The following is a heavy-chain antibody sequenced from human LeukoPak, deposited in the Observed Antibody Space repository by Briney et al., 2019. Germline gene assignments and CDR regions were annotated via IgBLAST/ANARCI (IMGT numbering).Heavy chain of an antibody. D-gene: IGHD2-2*01. CDR2: ISGSGDRT. J-gene: IGHJ4*02. V-gene: IGHV3-23*01. Sequence: GGSLRLSCAASGFTLSSYAMSWVRQAPEKGLEWVSAISGSGDRTYYADSVKGRFTISKDNSKNTLYLQMNSRRAEDTAVYYCAVVPAAIGDYWGQGTLVTVSS. CDR1: GFTLSSYA. CDR3: AVVPAAIGDY.